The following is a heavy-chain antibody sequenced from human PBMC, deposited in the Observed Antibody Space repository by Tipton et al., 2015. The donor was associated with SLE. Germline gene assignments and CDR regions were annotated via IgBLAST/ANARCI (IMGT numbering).Heavy chain of an antibody. V-gene: IGHV3-30*02. CDR1: GFIFSSYG. D-gene: IGHD3-16*01. CDR3: AKAMGGYFDY. CDR2: IRYDGSNK. Sequence: SGFIFSSYGMHWVRQAPGKGLEWVAFIRYDGSNKYYADSVKGRFTISRDNSKNTLYLQMNSLRAEDTAVYYCAKAMGGYFDYWGQGTLVTVSS. J-gene: IGHJ4*02.